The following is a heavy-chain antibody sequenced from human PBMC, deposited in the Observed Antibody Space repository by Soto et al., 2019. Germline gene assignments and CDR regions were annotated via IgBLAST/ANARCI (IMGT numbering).Heavy chain of an antibody. J-gene: IGHJ5*02. Sequence: QVQLVQSGAEVKKPGASVKVSCKASGYSFSTYDINWVRQAAGQGLEWMGWVNPKSGNTDYSQRFRGTVTRTSNTSIGTAYMERSALTPKDTAVYYCARPYCDSTSCYTDWFDPWGQGTLVTVSS. V-gene: IGHV1-8*01. CDR3: ARPYCDSTSCYTDWFDP. CDR1: GYSFSTYD. CDR2: VNPKSGNT. D-gene: IGHD2-2*02.